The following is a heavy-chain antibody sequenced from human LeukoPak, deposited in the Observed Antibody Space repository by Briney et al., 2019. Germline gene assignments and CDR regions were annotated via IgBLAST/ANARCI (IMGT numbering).Heavy chain of an antibody. CDR3: AKEIYGDSTGGRFQH. V-gene: IGHV3-23*01. CDR1: GFTFSSYA. D-gene: IGHD4-17*01. Sequence: GGSLRLSCAASGFTFSSYAMSWVRQAPGKGLEWVSVISGSGGSTYYADSVKGRFTISRDNSKNTLYLQMNSLRAEDTAVYYCAKEIYGDSTGGRFQHWGQGTLVTVSS. CDR2: ISGSGGST. J-gene: IGHJ1*01.